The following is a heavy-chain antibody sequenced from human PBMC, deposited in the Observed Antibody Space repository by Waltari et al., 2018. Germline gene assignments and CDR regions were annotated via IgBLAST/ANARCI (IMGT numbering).Heavy chain of an antibody. D-gene: IGHD6-13*01. V-gene: IGHV3-21*01. CDR1: GFPFSCYS. J-gene: IGHJ3*02. CDR2: ISSSSSYI. Sequence: EVQLVESGGGLVKPGGSLRLSCAASGFPFSCYSISVLRQAPGKGLEWVSSISSSSSYIYYTDSVKGRFTISRDNAKNSLYLQMNSLRAEDTAVYYCARDSSSFGAFDIWGQGTMVTVSS. CDR3: ARDSSSFGAFDI.